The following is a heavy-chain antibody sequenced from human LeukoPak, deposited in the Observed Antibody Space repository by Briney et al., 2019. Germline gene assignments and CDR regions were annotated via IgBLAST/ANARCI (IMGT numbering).Heavy chain of an antibody. Sequence: SVKLCCKASGGTFSSYAISWLRQPPGQGLEWMGGIIPIFGTANYEQKFQGRVTITADESTSTAYMELSSLRSEDTAVYYCARESGSKYQLLYVHYYYYMDVWGKGTTVTVSS. D-gene: IGHD2-2*02. V-gene: IGHV1-69*01. CDR1: GGTFSSYA. CDR3: ARESGSKYQLLYVHYYYYMDV. CDR2: IIPIFGTA. J-gene: IGHJ6*03.